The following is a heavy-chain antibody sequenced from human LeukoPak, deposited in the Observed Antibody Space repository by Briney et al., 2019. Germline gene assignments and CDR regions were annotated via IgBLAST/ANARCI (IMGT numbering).Heavy chain of an antibody. CDR2: INHSGSA. Sequence: SETLSLTCTVSGGPISTYYWSWIRQPPGKGLEWIGEINHSGSANYNPSLKSRVTISVDASKSQFSLRLSSVTAADTAVYYCARLTYSNNWYFRRGLDNWFDPWGQGTLVTVSS. CDR1: GGPISTYY. D-gene: IGHD6-13*01. V-gene: IGHV4-34*01. CDR3: ARLTYSNNWYFRRGLDNWFDP. J-gene: IGHJ5*02.